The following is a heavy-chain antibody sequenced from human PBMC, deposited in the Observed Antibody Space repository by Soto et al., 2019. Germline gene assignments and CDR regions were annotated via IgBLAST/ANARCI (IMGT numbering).Heavy chain of an antibody. J-gene: IGHJ4*02. V-gene: IGHV4-59*01. CDR3: ERNRGNYFDY. Sequence: QVQLQESGPGLVKPSETLSLTCTVSGCSFSSYYWSWIRQPPGKGLEWIGYIYYSGSTNYNPSLKSRVTMSVHTSQNQFSLELRCLAAADTAVYYCERNRGNYFDYWGQGTLVSVSS. CDR1: GCSFSSYY. CDR2: IYYSGST.